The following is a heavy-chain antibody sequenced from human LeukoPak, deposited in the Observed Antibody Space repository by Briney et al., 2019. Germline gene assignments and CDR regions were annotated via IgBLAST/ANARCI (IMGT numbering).Heavy chain of an antibody. V-gene: IGHV3-21*01. CDR3: ARDMVWGSSPHFDY. CDR2: ISSSSSYI. CDR1: GFTFRSFS. D-gene: IGHD3-10*01. Sequence: PGGSLRLSCAASGFTFRSFSMNWVRQAPGKGLEWVSSISSSSSYIYYADSVKGRFTISRDNAKNSMYLQMSSLRAEDTAVYYCARDMVWGSSPHFDYWGQGSLVTVSS. J-gene: IGHJ4*02.